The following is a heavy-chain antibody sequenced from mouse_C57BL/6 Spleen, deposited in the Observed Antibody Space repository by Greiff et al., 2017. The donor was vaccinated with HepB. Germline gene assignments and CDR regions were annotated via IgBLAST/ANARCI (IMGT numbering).Heavy chain of an antibody. V-gene: IGHV1-55*01. J-gene: IGHJ3*01. Sequence: QVQLKQPGAELVKPGASVKMSCKASGYTFTSYWITWVKQRPGQGLEWIGDIYPGSGSTNYNEKFKSKATLTVYTSSSTAYMQLSSLTSEDSAVYYCARRDFYYDYDEFAYWGQGTLVTVSA. CDR1: GYTFTSYW. D-gene: IGHD2-4*01. CDR2: IYPGSGST. CDR3: ARRDFYYDYDEFAY.